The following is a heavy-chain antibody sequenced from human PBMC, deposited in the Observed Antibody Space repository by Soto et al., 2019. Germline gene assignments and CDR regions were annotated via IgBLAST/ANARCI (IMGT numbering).Heavy chain of an antibody. D-gene: IGHD1-1*01. CDR3: VEGWNDF. J-gene: IGHJ4*02. V-gene: IGHV3-15*01. CDR2: IKSKSDGGAR. Sequence: EVQVVESGGDLVKPGGSLRLSCVTSGFMFSSAWMSWVRQAPGKGLEWVGRIKSKSDGGARDYAAPVKGRFSISRDDSKNTVYRQMNSLRAEDTAVYYCVEGWNDFWGQGTLVTVSS. CDR1: GFMFSSAW.